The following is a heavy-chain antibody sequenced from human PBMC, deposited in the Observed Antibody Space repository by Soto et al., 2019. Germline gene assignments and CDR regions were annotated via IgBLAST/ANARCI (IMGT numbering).Heavy chain of an antibody. CDR2: IYYSGST. CDR3: AREKWTYYDSSGYYRYFDY. CDR1: GGSISSGGYY. D-gene: IGHD3-22*01. Sequence: PSETLSLTCTVSGGSISSGGYYWSWIRQHPWKGLEWIGYIYYSGSTYYNPSLKSRVTISVDTSKNQFSLKLSSVTAADTAVYYCAREKWTYYDSSGYYRYFDYWGQGXLVTVYS. V-gene: IGHV4-31*03. J-gene: IGHJ4*02.